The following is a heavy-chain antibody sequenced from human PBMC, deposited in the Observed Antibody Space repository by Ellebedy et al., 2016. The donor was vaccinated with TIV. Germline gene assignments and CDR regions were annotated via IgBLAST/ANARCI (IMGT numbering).Heavy chain of an antibody. J-gene: IGHJ4*02. V-gene: IGHV3-23*01. D-gene: IGHD3-10*01. CDR3: AKRHYGFHAYEDITH. CDR2: ISDSGSRT. Sequence: GESLKISCTASGFSMSVYAMTWVRQAPGKGLEWVSSISDSGSRTDYADSVQGRFTISRDNSKKMLYLQMNSLRVEETAVYYCAKRHYGFHAYEDITHWGQGTLVSVSS. CDR1: GFSMSVYA.